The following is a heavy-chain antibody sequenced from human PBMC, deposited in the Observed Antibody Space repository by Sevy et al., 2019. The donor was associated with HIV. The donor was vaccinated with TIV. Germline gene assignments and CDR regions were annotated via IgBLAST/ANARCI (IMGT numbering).Heavy chain of an antibody. CDR3: IIEGELLLDDTFDI. V-gene: IGHV3-15*01. Sequence: GGSLRLSCAASGFTFNNAWMNWVRQVPGKGLEWVGRIKSKSQGGPADYAAPVKGRFTISRDDSKNTLYLQMNSLKTEDTAVYYCIIEGELLLDDTFDIWGQGTMVTVSS. CDR1: GFTFNNAW. J-gene: IGHJ3*02. D-gene: IGHD2-15*01. CDR2: IKSKSQGGPA.